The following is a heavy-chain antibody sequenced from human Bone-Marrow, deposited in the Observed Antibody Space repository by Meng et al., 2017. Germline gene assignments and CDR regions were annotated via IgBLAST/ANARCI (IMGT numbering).Heavy chain of an antibody. Sequence: GGSLRLSCAASGFTFSDYYMSWIRQAPGKGLEWVSYISSSGSTIYYADSVKGRFTISRDNAKNSLYLQMNSLRAEDTAVYYCAREWNGYSSSWYWAFDIWGQGTRVTVSS. CDR3: AREWNGYSSSWYWAFDI. J-gene: IGHJ3*02. CDR2: ISSSGSTI. D-gene: IGHD6-13*01. CDR1: GFTFSDYY. V-gene: IGHV3-11*04.